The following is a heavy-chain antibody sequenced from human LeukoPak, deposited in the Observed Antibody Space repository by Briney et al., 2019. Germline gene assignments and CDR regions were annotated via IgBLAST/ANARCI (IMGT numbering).Heavy chain of an antibody. CDR1: GYTFTSYY. CDR3: ARETPHDSSGYDEYFQH. D-gene: IGHD3-22*01. Sequence: ASVKVSCKASGYTFTSYYMHWVRQAPGQGLEWMGIINPSGGSTSYAQKFQGRVTMTRDTSTSTGYMELSSLRSEDTAVYYCARETPHDSSGYDEYFQHWGQGTLVTVSS. CDR2: INPSGGST. V-gene: IGHV1-46*01. J-gene: IGHJ1*01.